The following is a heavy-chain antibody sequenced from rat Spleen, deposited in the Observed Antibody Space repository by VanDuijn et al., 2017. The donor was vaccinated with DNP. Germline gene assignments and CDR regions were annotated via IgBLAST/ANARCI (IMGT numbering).Heavy chain of an antibody. CDR3: ATSGYGYDGYPFAY. CDR2: ISYDGSRT. J-gene: IGHJ3*01. V-gene: IGHV5-29*01. Sequence: EVQLVESGGGLVQPGRSLKLSCAASGFTFSNYGMAWVRQAPTKGLEWVASISYDGSRTYYRDSVKGRFTISRDNAKSTLFLQMDSLGSEDTATYYCATSGYGYDGYPFAYWGHGTLVTVSS. CDR1: GFTFSNYG. D-gene: IGHD1-12*03.